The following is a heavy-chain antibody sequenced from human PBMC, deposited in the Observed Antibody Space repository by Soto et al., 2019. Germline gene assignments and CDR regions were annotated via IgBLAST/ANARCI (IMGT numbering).Heavy chain of an antibody. D-gene: IGHD4-17*01. CDR1: GGSISSYY. V-gene: IGHV4-59*08. CDR2: IYYSGST. J-gene: IGHJ6*04. Sequence: SETLSLTCTVSGGSISSYYWSWIRQPPGKGLEWIGYIYYSGSTNYNPSLKSRVTISVDTSKNQFSLKLSSVTAADTAVYYCARHDPAYGDYGPFYGLDVWGKGTTVTVSS. CDR3: ARHDPAYGDYGPFYGLDV.